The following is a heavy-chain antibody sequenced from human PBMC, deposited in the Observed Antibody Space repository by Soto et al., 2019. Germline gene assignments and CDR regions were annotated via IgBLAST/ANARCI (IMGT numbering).Heavy chain of an antibody. CDR2: IVVGSGNT. V-gene: IGHV1-58*01. J-gene: IGHJ4*02. Sequence: GASVKVSCKASGFTFTSSAVQWVRQARGQRLEWIGWIVVGSGNTNYAQKFQERVTITRDMSTSTAYMELSSLRSEDTAVYYCAVDATIVGATTGFRGGAFDYWGQGTLVTVSS. CDR1: GFTFTSSA. CDR3: AVDATIVGATTGFRGGAFDY. D-gene: IGHD1-26*01.